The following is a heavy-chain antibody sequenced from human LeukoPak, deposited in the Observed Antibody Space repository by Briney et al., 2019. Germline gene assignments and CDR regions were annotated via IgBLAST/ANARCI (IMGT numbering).Heavy chain of an antibody. CDR2: IVPPLGTA. J-gene: IGHJ1*01. D-gene: IGHD4-23*01. V-gene: IGHV1-69*16. Sequence: ASVKVSCKASGGTYSRYSITWVRQAPGQGLEWMGGIVPPLGTANYAQKFQGRVTITTDESTNTAYMELTSLTSEDAAVYYCATYGGNTAEYFQPWGQGSLVSVSS. CDR3: ATYGGNTAEYFQP. CDR1: GGTYSRYS.